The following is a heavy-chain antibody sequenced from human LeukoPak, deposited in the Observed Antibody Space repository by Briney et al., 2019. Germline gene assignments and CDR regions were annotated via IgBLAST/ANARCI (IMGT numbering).Heavy chain of an antibody. CDR3: VRDRYYVPDY. J-gene: IGHJ4*02. CDR2: IHSDGSTT. D-gene: IGHD3-16*01. Sequence: GGSLRLSCAASGFTFSSTWMHWFRQVPGKGPVWVSRIHSDGSTTIYADSVKGRFAISRDNARNTLYLQMNSLRAEDTAVYYCVRDRYYVPDYWGQGTLVTVSS. CDR1: GFTFSSTW. V-gene: IGHV3-74*01.